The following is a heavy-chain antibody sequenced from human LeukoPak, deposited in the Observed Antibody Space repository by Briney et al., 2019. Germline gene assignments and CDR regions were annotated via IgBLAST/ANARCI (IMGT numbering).Heavy chain of an antibody. V-gene: IGHV3-48*03. CDR1: GFTFSSYE. J-gene: IGHJ4*02. CDR2: IGSSGNNI. Sequence: GSLRLSCAASGFTFSSYEMNWVRQAPGKGLEWVSYIGSSGNNIYFADSVKGRFTISRDNAKNSLFLQMNSLRAEDTAVYYCARVTYAVPDYWGQGTLVAVSS. D-gene: IGHD2/OR15-2a*01. CDR3: ARVTYAVPDY.